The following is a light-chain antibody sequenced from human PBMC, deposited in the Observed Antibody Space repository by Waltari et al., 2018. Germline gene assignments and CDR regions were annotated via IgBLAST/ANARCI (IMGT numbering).Light chain of an antibody. Sequence: EIVLTQYPGTLSLSPGERATLPCRASQTVSRALAWDQQKPDQAPRLLIYAASSRATGIPDRFSGGGSGTDFSLTISRLEPEDFAVYYCQHYVTLPATFGQGTKVAF. CDR1: QTVSRA. CDR3: QHYVTLPAT. V-gene: IGKV3-20*01. J-gene: IGKJ1*01. CDR2: AAS.